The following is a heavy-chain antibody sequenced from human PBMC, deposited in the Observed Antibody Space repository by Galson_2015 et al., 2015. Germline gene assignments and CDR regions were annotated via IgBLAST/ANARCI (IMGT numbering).Heavy chain of an antibody. CDR1: GFTFSSYA. J-gene: IGHJ4*02. CDR3: ARDGSDRLQSEEYFDY. Sequence: SLRLSCAASGFTFSSYAMHWVRQAPGKGLEWVAVISYDGSNKYYADSVKGRFTISRDNSKNTLYLQMNSLRAEDTPVYYCARDGSDRLQSEEYFDYWGQGTLVTVSS. D-gene: IGHD5-24*01. V-gene: IGHV3-30-3*01. CDR2: ISYDGSNK.